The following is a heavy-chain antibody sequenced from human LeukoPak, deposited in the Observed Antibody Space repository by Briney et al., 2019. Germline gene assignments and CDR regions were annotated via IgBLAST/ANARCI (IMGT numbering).Heavy chain of an antibody. D-gene: IGHD4-17*01. CDR1: GFTFSSYG. CDR2: IWSDGRDK. V-gene: IGHV3-33*01. J-gene: IGHJ4*02. Sequence: GGSLRLSCAASGFTFSSYGMHWVRQAPGKGLEWVAVIWSDGRDKYYADSVKGRFTISRDNSKNTLYLQVNSLRAEDTAVYYCARDHRTTVTVYYFDYWGQGTLVTVSS. CDR3: ARDHRTTVTVYYFDY.